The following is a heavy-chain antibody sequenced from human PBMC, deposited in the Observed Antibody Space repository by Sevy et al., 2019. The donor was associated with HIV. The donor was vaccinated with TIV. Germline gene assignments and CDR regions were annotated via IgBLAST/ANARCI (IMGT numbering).Heavy chain of an antibody. CDR3: ARSHYYDSGGLDNFDV. D-gene: IGHD3-22*01. Sequence: SETLSLTCAVSGYSISSGYYWGWIRQPPGKELEWIASIFHTGNTYPNPSLKSRVTISLDKSKNQFSLNLRSVTAADTAVYYCARSHYYDSGGLDNFDVWGQGTMVTVSS. V-gene: IGHV4-38-2*01. CDR1: GYSISSGYY. CDR2: IFHTGNT. J-gene: IGHJ3*01.